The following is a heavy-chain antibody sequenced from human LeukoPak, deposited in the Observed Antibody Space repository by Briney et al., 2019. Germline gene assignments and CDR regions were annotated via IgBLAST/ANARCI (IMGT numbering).Heavy chain of an antibody. V-gene: IGHV4-59*01. D-gene: IGHD3-10*01. CDR2: IYYSGST. Sequence: SETLSLTCTVSGGSISSYYWSWIRQPPGKGLGWIGYIYYSGSTNYNPSLKSRVTISVDTSKNQFSLKLSSVTAADTAVYYCARTMDSVYFDYWGQGTLVTVSS. CDR3: ARTMDSVYFDY. CDR1: GGSISSYY. J-gene: IGHJ4*02.